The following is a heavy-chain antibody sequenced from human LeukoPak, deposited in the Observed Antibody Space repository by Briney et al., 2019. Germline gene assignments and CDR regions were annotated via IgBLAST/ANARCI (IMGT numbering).Heavy chain of an antibody. D-gene: IGHD3-3*01. CDR3: AKIGRYYDFWTGFYEEEVDYMDV. CDR1: GFTFSSYG. J-gene: IGHJ6*03. V-gene: IGHV3-23*01. Sequence: PGGSLRLSCAASGFTFSSYGMTWVRQAPGKGLEWVSGISGSGGSTKHADSVKGRFTISRDNSKNTLYLQMNSLRAEDTAVYYCAKIGRYYDFWTGFYEEEVDYMDVWGKGTTVTVSS. CDR2: ISGSGGST.